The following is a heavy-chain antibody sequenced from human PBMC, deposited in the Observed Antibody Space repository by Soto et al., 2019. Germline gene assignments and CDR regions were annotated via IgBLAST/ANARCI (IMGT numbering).Heavy chain of an antibody. V-gene: IGHV3-33*01. CDR3: ARDSVAIVDYDYVWGSYRSRGGFDL. D-gene: IGHD3-16*02. CDR2: IWYDGSNK. J-gene: IGHJ2*01. Sequence: QVQLVESGGGVVQPGRSLRLSCAASGFTFSSYGMLWVRQAPGKGLEWVAVIWYDGSNKYYADSVKGRFTISRVNYKNTLYLQMNSQRAEDTAVYYCARDSVAIVDYDYVWGSYRSRGGFDLWGRGTLVTVSS. CDR1: GFTFSSYG.